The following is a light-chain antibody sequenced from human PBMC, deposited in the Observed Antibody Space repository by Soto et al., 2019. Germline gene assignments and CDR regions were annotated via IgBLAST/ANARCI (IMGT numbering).Light chain of an antibody. V-gene: IGKV1-39*01. CDR1: QSVSGY. Sequence: DIQMTQSPSSLSASVGDRVTIACRTSQSVSGYLNWYQQEPGKAPKLLIYAASSLESGVPSRFSGSGSGTEFTLTISSLQPDDFANFYCQQYSNFPWTFGQGTKVDIK. CDR3: QQYSNFPWT. J-gene: IGKJ1*01. CDR2: AAS.